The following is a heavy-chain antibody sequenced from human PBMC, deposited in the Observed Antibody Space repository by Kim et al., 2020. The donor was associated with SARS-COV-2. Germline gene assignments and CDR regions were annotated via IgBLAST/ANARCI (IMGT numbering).Heavy chain of an antibody. V-gene: IGHV4-4*02. CDR3: ARRKVRFLEWYTRYFDL. D-gene: IGHD3-3*01. CDR2: IYHSGST. CDR1: GGSISSSNW. Sequence: SETLSLTCAVSGGSISSSNWWSWVRQPPGKGLEWIGEIYHSGSTNYNPSLKSRVTISVDKSKNQFSLKLSPVTAADTAVYYCARRKVRFLEWYTRYFDLWGRGTLVTVSS. J-gene: IGHJ2*01.